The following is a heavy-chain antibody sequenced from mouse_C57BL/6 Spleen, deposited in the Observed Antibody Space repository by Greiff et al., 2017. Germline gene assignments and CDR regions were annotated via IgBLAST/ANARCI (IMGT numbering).Heavy chain of an antibody. CDR2: IDPNSGGT. Sequence: QVQLQQPGAELVKPGASVKLSCKASGYTFTSYWMHWVKQRPGRGLEWIGRIDPNSGGTKYNEKFKSKATLTVDKPSSTAYMQISSLTSEDAAVYYGAREEDGYDGVYFDYWGQGTTLTVSS. CDR1: GYTFTSYW. D-gene: IGHD2-2*01. V-gene: IGHV1-72*01. CDR3: AREEDGYDGVYFDY. J-gene: IGHJ2*01.